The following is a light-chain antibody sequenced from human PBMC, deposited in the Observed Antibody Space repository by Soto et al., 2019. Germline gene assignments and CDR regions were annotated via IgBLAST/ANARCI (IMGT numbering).Light chain of an antibody. CDR2: AAP. J-gene: IGKJ3*01. Sequence: DIQMTQSPSSLSASVGDRVTITCRASQSISSYLNWYQQKPGKAPKLLIYAAPSLQSGVPSRFSGSGSGTYFTLTISSLQHEDFATYYCQQSYSTPFTFGPGTKVDI. V-gene: IGKV1-39*01. CDR1: QSISSY. CDR3: QQSYSTPFT.